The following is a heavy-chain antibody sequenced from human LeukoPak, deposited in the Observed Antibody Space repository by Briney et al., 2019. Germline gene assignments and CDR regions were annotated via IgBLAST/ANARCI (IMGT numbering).Heavy chain of an antibody. CDR3: AKDPHSDSSGYYYTYFDY. Sequence: GGSLRLSCAVSGFTFDDYAMHWVWQAPGKGLEWVSGISWNSGSIGYADSVKGRFTISRDNAKNSLYLQMNSLRAEDTALYYCAKDPHSDSSGYYYTYFDYWGQGTLVTVSS. D-gene: IGHD3-22*01. CDR2: ISWNSGSI. J-gene: IGHJ4*02. CDR1: GFTFDDYA. V-gene: IGHV3-9*01.